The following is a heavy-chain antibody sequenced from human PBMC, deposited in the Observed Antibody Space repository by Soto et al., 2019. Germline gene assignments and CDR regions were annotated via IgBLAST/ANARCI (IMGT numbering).Heavy chain of an antibody. D-gene: IGHD1-1*01. V-gene: IGHV3-53*04. Sequence: GSLRLSCAASGCTVSSNYMSWVRQAPGKGLEWVSVIYSGGSTYYADSVKGRFTISRHNSKNTLYLQMNSLRAEDTAVYYCARGGTTGTLDYWGQGTLVTVSS. CDR1: GCTVSSNY. CDR2: IYSGGST. J-gene: IGHJ4*02. CDR3: ARGGTTGTLDY.